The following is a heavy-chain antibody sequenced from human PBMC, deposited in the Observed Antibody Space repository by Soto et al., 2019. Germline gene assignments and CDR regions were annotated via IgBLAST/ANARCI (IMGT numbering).Heavy chain of an antibody. CDR3: ARKLRTRPFDY. J-gene: IGHJ4*02. V-gene: IGHV4-34*01. D-gene: IGHD1-26*01. Sequence: SETLSLTCAVYGGSFSGYYWSWIRQPPGKGLEWIGEINHSGSTNYNPSLKSRVTISVDTSKNQFSLKLSSVTAADTAVYYCARKLRTRPFDYWGQGTLVTVSS. CDR1: GGSFSGYY. CDR2: INHSGST.